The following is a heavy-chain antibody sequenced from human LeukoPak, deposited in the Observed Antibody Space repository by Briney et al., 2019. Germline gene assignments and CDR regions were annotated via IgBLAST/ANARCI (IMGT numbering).Heavy chain of an antibody. Sequence: QTGGSLRLSCAASGFTFSSYAMSWVRQAPGKGLEWVANIKQDGSEKYYVDSMKGRFTISRDNAKNSLYLQMNSLRAEDTAVFYCASGVVPGAMLIGYWGQGTLVTVSS. CDR3: ASGVVPGAMLIGY. D-gene: IGHD2-2*01. V-gene: IGHV3-7*01. CDR2: IKQDGSEK. J-gene: IGHJ4*02. CDR1: GFTFSSYA.